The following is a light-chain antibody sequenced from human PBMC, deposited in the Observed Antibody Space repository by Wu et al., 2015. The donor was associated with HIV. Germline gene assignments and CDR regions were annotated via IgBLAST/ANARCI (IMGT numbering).Light chain of an antibody. J-gene: IGKJ1*01. CDR3: QQYDSLPFRT. CDR2: NAS. CDR1: QSVGTS. V-gene: IGKV3-11*01. Sequence: EIVLTQSPATLSLSPGERATLSCRASQSVGTSLAWYQHRPGQSPRLLIYNASKRATGIPPRFSGSGSGTEFTFTITSLQAEDIATYYCQQYDSLPFRTFGQGTKVKIK.